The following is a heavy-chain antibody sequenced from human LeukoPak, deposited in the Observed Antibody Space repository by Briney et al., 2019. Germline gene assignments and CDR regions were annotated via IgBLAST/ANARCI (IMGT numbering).Heavy chain of an antibody. CDR2: ISGSGGST. V-gene: IGHV3-23*01. CDR3: AKDRGPVGATIFDY. Sequence: GGSLRLSCAASGFTFSSYAMSWVRQAPGKGLEWVSAISGSGGSTYYADSVKGRFTISRDNSKNTLYLQMNSLGAEDTAVYYCAKDRGPVGATIFDYWGQGTLVTVSS. CDR1: GFTFSSYA. D-gene: IGHD1-26*01. J-gene: IGHJ4*02.